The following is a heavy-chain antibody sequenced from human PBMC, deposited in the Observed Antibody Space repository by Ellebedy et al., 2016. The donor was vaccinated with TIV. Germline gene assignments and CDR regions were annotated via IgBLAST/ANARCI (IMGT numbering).Heavy chain of an antibody. Sequence: GGSLRLSCAASGFTFSDYYMSWIRQAPGKGLEWVSYISSSGFTIYYADSVKGRFTISRDNAKNSLYRQMNSLRAEDTAVYYCASRPSGSYYYFDYWGQGTLVTVSS. CDR1: GFTFSDYY. J-gene: IGHJ4*02. D-gene: IGHD1-26*01. V-gene: IGHV3-11*01. CDR3: ASRPSGSYYYFDY. CDR2: ISSSGFTI.